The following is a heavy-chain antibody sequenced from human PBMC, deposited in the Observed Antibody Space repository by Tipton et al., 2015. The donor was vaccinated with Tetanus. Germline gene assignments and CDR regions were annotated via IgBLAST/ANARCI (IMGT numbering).Heavy chain of an antibody. CDR2: ISYDGSKN. D-gene: IGHD4-17*01. J-gene: IGHJ4*02. CDR3: AREWTSTVTSKYDY. V-gene: IGHV3-30*03. Sequence: SLRLSCTASGFTFSSYGMHWVRQAPGKGLEWVAVISYDGSKNNYADSVKGRFTISRDNSKNMLYLQMNSLTTEDTAVYYCAREWTSTVTSKYDYWGQGTLVTVSS. CDR1: GFTFSSYG.